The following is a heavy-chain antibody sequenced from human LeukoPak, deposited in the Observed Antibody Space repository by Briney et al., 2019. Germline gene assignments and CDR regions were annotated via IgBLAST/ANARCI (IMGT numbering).Heavy chain of an antibody. J-gene: IGHJ5*02. V-gene: IGHV4-59*08. D-gene: IGHD3-22*01. Sequence: SETLSLTCTVSGGSISSYYWSWIRQPPGKGLEWIGYIYYSGSTNYNPSLKSRVTISVDTSKNQFSLKLSSVTAADTAVYYCARLWSYYYDSSGYPNWFDPWGQGTLVTVSS. CDR2: IYYSGST. CDR3: ARLWSYYYDSSGYPNWFDP. CDR1: GGSISSYY.